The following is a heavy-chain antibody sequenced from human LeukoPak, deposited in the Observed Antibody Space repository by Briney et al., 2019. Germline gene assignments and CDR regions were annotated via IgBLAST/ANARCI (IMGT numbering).Heavy chain of an antibody. CDR1: GFTLSYYN. V-gene: IGHV3-21*01. CDR3: AELGITMIGGV. J-gene: IGHJ6*04. Sequence: PGGSLRLSCAASGFTLSYYNMNSVRQAPGRGLEWVSSISSSSSFIYYADSVKGRFTISRDNAKNALYLQMNSLRAEDTAVYYCAELGITMIGGVWGKGTTVTISS. D-gene: IGHD3-10*02. CDR2: ISSSSSFI.